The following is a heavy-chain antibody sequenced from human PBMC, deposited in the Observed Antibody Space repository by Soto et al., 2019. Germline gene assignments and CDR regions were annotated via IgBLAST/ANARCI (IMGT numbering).Heavy chain of an antibody. CDR1: GYTFTNYG. J-gene: IGHJ6*03. CDR3: ARVGVTMAARDYYYMDV. V-gene: IGHV1-18*01. CDR2: ISAYNGDT. Sequence: ASVKVSCKASGYTFTNYGITWVRQAPGQGLEWMGWISAYNGDTHYTQRLQGRVTMTTDTSTSTAYMELRSLRSDDTAVYYCARVGVTMAARDYYYMDVWGKGTTVTVSS. D-gene: IGHD3-3*01.